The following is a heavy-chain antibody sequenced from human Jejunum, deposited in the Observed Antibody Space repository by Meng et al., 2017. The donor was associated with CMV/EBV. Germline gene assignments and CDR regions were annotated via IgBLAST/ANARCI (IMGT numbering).Heavy chain of an antibody. Sequence: QVNDNQWGEELLKRSDALSLTCTGSVGSFFVYYWSWIRPPPGKGLEWIAEISHSGITNYNPSLKSRVTISIDTSNNQFSLNLRSVTAADTAVYFCAREPPYVPADSWGQGTLVTVSS. D-gene: IGHD3-10*02. V-gene: IGHV4-34*01. CDR2: ISHSGIT. CDR1: VGSFFVYY. CDR3: AREPPYVPADS. J-gene: IGHJ5*02.